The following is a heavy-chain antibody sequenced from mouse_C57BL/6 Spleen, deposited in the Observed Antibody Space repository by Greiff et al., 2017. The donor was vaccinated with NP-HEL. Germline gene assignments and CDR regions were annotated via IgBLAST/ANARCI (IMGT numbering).Heavy chain of an antibody. Sequence: VQLQQSGPGLVAPSQSLSITCTVSGFSLTSYGVHWVRQPPGKGLEWLVVIWSDGSTTYNSALKSRLSISKDNSKSQVFLKMNSLQTDDTAMYYCARHGRVHYAMDYWGQGTSVTVSS. CDR3: ARHGRVHYAMDY. CDR1: GFSLTSYG. V-gene: IGHV2-6-1*01. J-gene: IGHJ4*01. D-gene: IGHD2-14*01. CDR2: IWSDGST.